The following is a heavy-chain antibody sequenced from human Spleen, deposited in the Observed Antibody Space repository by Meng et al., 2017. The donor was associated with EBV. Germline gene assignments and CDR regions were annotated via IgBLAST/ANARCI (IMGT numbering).Heavy chain of an antibody. CDR3: ALSVVQPAAYDY. Sequence: VGLVPAVAEWKKPGASVKDSCKASGYTFTRYGITWLRQAPGRGPEWMGWISTYDGNTDYAQKLQGRATLTTDTSTATAYMELRSLRSDDTAVYYCALSVVQPAAYDYWGQGTLVTVSS. CDR2: ISTYDGNT. J-gene: IGHJ4*02. CDR1: GYTFTRYG. V-gene: IGHV1-18*01. D-gene: IGHD2-2*01.